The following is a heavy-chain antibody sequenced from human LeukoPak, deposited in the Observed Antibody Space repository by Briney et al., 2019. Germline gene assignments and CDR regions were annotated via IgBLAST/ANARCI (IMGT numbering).Heavy chain of an antibody. D-gene: IGHD5-24*01. J-gene: IGHJ4*02. Sequence: GGSLRLSYAASGFTFSSYAMSWVRQAPGKGLEWVSAISGSGGSTDYADSVKGRFTISRDNSKITLFLQMNSLRAEDTAVYYCARDNNFYYFDYWGQGTLVTVSS. CDR1: GFTFSSYA. CDR3: ARDNNFYYFDY. V-gene: IGHV3-23*01. CDR2: ISGSGGST.